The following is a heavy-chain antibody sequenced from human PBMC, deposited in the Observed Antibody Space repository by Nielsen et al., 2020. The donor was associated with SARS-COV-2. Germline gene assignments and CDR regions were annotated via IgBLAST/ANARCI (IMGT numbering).Heavy chain of an antibody. CDR1: GGSISSYY. CDR2: ICCSWRT. Sequence: SETLSLTCTVSGGSISSYYWSWIRQPPGKGLEWIGYICCSWRTTYNPSLKSRVSISVDPSKNQVSLTLTSVTAADTAVYYCARAPVYSSTAPDFWGQGTLVSVSS. J-gene: IGHJ4*02. CDR3: ARAPVYSSTAPDF. V-gene: IGHV4-4*09. D-gene: IGHD1-14*01.